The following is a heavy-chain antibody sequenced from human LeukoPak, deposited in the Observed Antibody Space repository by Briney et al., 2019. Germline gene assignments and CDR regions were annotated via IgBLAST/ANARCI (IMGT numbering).Heavy chain of an antibody. J-gene: IGHJ4*02. V-gene: IGHV3-48*03. D-gene: IGHD3-22*01. CDR3: ARDGYYYDSSGYYFSKTFDY. CDR1: GFTFSSYE. CDR2: ISSSGSTI. Sequence: GGSLRLSCAASGFTFSSYEMNWVRQAPGKGLEWVSYISSSGSTIYYADSVKGRFTISRDNAKNSLYLQMNSLRAEDTAVYYCARDGYYYDSSGYYFSKTFDYWGQGTLVTVSS.